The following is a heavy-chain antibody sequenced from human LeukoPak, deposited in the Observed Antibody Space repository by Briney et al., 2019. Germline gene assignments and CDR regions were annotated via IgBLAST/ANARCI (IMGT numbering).Heavy chain of an antibody. D-gene: IGHD3-10*01. Sequence: GGSLRLSCAASGFTFSSYGMHWVRQAPGKGPEWVAAIWYDGSNKYYADSVKGRFTISRDNSKNTLYLQMNSLRAEDTAVYYCARDILWFGERFYGMDVWGKGTTVTVSS. J-gene: IGHJ6*04. V-gene: IGHV3-33*01. CDR2: IWYDGSNK. CDR3: ARDILWFGERFYGMDV. CDR1: GFTFSSYG.